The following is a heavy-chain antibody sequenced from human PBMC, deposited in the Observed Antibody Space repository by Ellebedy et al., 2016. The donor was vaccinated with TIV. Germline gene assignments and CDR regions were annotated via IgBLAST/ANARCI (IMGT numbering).Heavy chain of an antibody. CDR2: IWYDGSNK. J-gene: IGHJ6*02. Sequence: PGGSLRLSCAASGFTFSSYGMHWVRQAPGKGLEWVAVIWYDGSNKYYADSVKGRFTISRDNSKNTLYLKMNSLRAEDTAVYYCARSYCSSTSCENSLHYYYGMDVWGQGTTVTVSS. D-gene: IGHD2-2*01. CDR1: GFTFSSYG. CDR3: ARSYCSSTSCENSLHYYYGMDV. V-gene: IGHV3-33*08.